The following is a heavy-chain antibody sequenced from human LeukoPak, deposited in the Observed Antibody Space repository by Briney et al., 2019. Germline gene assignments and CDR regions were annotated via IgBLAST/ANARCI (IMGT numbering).Heavy chain of an antibody. J-gene: IGHJ4*02. Sequence: SETLSLTCTVSGYSISSGYYWGWILQAPGKGLEWIVSIYHSGSTYYNPSLKSRVTISVDTSKNQFSLKLSSVTAADTAVYYCARDYPLWFGELLSVFDYWGQGTLVTVSS. CDR3: ARDYPLWFGELLSVFDY. CDR1: GYSISSGYY. V-gene: IGHV4-38-2*02. CDR2: IYHSGST. D-gene: IGHD3-10*01.